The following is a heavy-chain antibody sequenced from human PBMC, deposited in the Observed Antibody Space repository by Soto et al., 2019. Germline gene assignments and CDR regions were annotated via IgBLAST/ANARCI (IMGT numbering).Heavy chain of an antibody. CDR1: GGSISSYY. D-gene: IGHD3-3*01. V-gene: IGHV4-59*12. Sequence: SETLSLTCTVSGGSISSYYWSWIRQPPGKGLEWIGYIYYSGSTNYNPSLKGRVTISVDTSKNQFSLKLSSVTAADTAVYYCARDARNYVFCRGPTKGDVFDLWRQGTMVTV. J-gene: IGHJ3*01. CDR3: ARDARNYVFCRGPTKGDVFDL. CDR2: IYYSGST.